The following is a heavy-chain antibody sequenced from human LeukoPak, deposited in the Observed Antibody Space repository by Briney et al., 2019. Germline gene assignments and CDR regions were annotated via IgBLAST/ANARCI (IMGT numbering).Heavy chain of an antibody. Sequence: PSETLSLTCSVSGGSISSYHWSWIRQPAGKGLEWIGRIFTSGSTDYNPSLKSRVTISVDKSTNQFSLKLSSVTAADTAVYYCARLSVPAAKGAFDISGPRTMVTVSS. V-gene: IGHV4-4*07. D-gene: IGHD2-2*01. CDR3: ARLSVPAAKGAFDI. J-gene: IGHJ3*02. CDR2: IFTSGST. CDR1: GGSISSYH.